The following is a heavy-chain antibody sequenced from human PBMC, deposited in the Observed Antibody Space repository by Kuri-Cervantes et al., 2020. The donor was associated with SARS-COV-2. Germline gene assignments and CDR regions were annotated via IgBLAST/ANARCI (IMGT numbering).Heavy chain of an antibody. J-gene: IGHJ4*02. CDR1: GGTFSSYA. Sequence: SVKVSCKASGGTFSSYAISWVRQAPGQGLEWMGGIIPIFGTANYAQEFQGRVTITADESTSTAYMELSSLRSEDTAVYYCARMAWRRYDFWSGYYRYYFDYWGQGTLVTVSS. D-gene: IGHD3-3*01. CDR2: IIPIFGTA. V-gene: IGHV1-69*13. CDR3: ARMAWRRYDFWSGYYRYYFDY.